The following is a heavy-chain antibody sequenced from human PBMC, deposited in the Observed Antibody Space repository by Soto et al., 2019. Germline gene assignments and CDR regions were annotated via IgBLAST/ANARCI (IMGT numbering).Heavy chain of an antibody. CDR2: IYSDGYT. D-gene: IGHD3-9*01. J-gene: IGHJ5*02. V-gene: IGHV3-66*01. Sequence: GGSLRLSCAASGFTVGISYMTWVRQISGKGLEWVSIIYSDGYTYYADSVKGRFTISRDTSKNTLYLQMNSLRAEDTAVYYCARSYYDILTGYPNWFDPWGQGTLVTVSS. CDR3: ARSYYDILTGYPNWFDP. CDR1: GFTVGISY.